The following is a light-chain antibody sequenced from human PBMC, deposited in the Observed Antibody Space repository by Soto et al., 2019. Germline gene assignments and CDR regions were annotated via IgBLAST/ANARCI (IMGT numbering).Light chain of an antibody. Sequence: QSALTQPASVSGSPGQSITIACTGTSSDVGGYNYVSWYQQYPGKAPRLVISDVSNRPSGVSNRFSGSKSGNSASLTISGLQAEDEADYYCSSYTSSSTYVFGTGTKLTFL. CDR1: SSDVGGYNY. CDR3: SSYTSSSTYV. J-gene: IGLJ1*01. V-gene: IGLV2-14*01. CDR2: DVS.